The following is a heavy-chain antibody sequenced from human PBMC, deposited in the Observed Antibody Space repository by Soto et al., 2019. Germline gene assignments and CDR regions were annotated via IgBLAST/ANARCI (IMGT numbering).Heavy chain of an antibody. D-gene: IGHD3-22*01. V-gene: IGHV3-23*01. J-gene: IGHJ4*02. CDR2: ISGSGGST. CDR1: GFTFSSYA. Sequence: GGSLRLSCAASGFTFSSYAMSWVRQAPGKGLEWVSAISGSGGSTYYADSVKGRFTISRDNSKNTLYLQMNGLRAEDTAVYYCAKEHYYDSSGLPASFDYWGQGTLVTVSS. CDR3: AKEHYYDSSGLPASFDY.